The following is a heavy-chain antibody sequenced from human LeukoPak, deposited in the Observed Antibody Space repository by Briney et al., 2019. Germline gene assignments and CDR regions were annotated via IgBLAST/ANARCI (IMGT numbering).Heavy chain of an antibody. CDR1: GYSFTSYW. V-gene: IGHV5-51*01. D-gene: IGHD2-21*02. J-gene: IGHJ6*02. CDR3: ASEVVTANYYYYYGMDV. CDR2: IYPGDSDT. Sequence: GESLQISCKGSGYSFTSYWIGWVRQMPGKGLEWMGIIYPGDSDTRYSPSFQGHVTISADKSISTAYLQWSSLKASDTAMYYCASEVVTANYYYYYGMDVWGQGTTVTVSS.